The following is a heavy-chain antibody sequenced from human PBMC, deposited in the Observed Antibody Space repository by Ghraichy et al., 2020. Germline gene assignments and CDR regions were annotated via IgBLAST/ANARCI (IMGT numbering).Heavy chain of an antibody. Sequence: GGSLRLSCAASGFTFSNAWMSWVRQAPGKGLEWVGRIKRKTDGGTTDYAAPVRGRFTISRDDSQNTLYLQMNSLKTEDTAVYYCTTAQRSGTRKYYFDYWGQGTLVTVSS. J-gene: IGHJ4*02. D-gene: IGHD2-15*01. CDR3: TTAQRSGTRKYYFDY. V-gene: IGHV3-15*01. CDR1: GFTFSNAW. CDR2: IKRKTDGGTT.